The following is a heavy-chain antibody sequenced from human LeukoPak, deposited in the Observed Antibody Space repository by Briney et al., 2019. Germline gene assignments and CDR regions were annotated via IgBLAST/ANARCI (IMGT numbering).Heavy chain of an antibody. J-gene: IGHJ4*02. CDR3: AKEIRDYVILTGSGGVDY. CDR1: GFTFGSYG. CDR2: VSYDGSNK. Sequence: GGSLRLSCAASGFTFGSYGMHWVRQAPGKGLEWVAVVSYDGSNKYYADSVKGRFTISRDNSKNTLYLQMNSLRAEDTAVYYCAKEIRDYVILTGSGGVDYWGQGTLVTVSS. D-gene: IGHD3-9*01. V-gene: IGHV3-30*18.